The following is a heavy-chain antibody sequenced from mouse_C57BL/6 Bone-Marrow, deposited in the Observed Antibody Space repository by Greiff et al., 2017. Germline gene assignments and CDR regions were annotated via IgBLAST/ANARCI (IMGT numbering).Heavy chain of an antibody. V-gene: IGHV14-1*01. J-gene: IGHJ3*01. Sequence: EVQLQQSGAELVRPGASVKLSCTASGFNIKDYYMHWVKQRPEQGLEWIGRIDPEDGDTEYAPKFQGKATMTADTSSNTAYLQLSSLTSEDTAVYYCTFPAYYRKRGFAYWGQGTLVTVSA. D-gene: IGHD2-14*01. CDR2: IDPEDGDT. CDR1: GFNIKDYY. CDR3: TFPAYYRKRGFAY.